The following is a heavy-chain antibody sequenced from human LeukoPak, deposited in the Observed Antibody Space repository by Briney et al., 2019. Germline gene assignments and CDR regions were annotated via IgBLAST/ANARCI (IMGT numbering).Heavy chain of an antibody. Sequence: PSETLSLTCTVSGGSISSYYWSWIRQPAGKGLEGIGRIYTSGSTNYNPSLKSRVTMSVDTSKNQFSLKLSSVTAADTAVYYCARDGTGYSSSWYAFDIWGQGTMVTVSS. CDR2: IYTSGST. V-gene: IGHV4-4*07. J-gene: IGHJ3*02. CDR3: ARDGTGYSSSWYAFDI. D-gene: IGHD6-13*01. CDR1: GGSISSYY.